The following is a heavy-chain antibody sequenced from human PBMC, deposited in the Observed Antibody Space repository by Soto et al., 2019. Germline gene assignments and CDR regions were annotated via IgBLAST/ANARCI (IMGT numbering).Heavy chain of an antibody. J-gene: IGHJ6*02. D-gene: IGHD4-4*01. V-gene: IGHV3-9*01. Sequence: ESGGGLVQPGRSLRLSCAASGFTFDDYAMHWVRQAPGKGLEWVSGISWNSGSIGYADSVKGRFTISRDNAKNSLYLQMNSLRAEDTALYYCAKANLVTDETDYYYGMDVWGQGTTVTVSS. CDR1: GFTFDDYA. CDR3: AKANLVTDETDYYYGMDV. CDR2: ISWNSGSI.